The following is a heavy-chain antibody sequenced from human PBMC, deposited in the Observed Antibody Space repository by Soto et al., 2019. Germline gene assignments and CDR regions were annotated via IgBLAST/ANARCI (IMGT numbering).Heavy chain of an antibody. CDR3: ARDLLLGYCSGGSCYSHFDY. CDR1: GFTFSDYY. CDR2: ISSSGSTI. Sequence: GGSLRLSCAASGFTFSDYYMSWIRQAPGKGLEWVSYISSSGSTIYYADSVEGRFTISRDNAKNSLYLQMNSLRAEDTAVYYCARDLLLGYCSGGSCYSHFDYWGQGTLVTVSS. V-gene: IGHV3-11*01. J-gene: IGHJ4*02. D-gene: IGHD2-15*01.